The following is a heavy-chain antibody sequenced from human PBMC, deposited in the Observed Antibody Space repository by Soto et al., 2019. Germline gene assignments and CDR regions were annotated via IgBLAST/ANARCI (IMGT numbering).Heavy chain of an antibody. CDR3: ARDRPYSSSWYLAEYFQH. V-gene: IGHV1-18*04. D-gene: IGHD6-13*01. J-gene: IGHJ1*01. CDR1: GYTFTSYG. CDR2: ISAYNGNT. Sequence: GASVKVSCKASGYTFTSYGISWVRQAPGQGLEWMGWISAYNGNTNYAQKLQGRVTMTTDTSTSTAYMELRSLRSDDTAVYYCARDRPYSSSWYLAEYFQHWGQGTLVTVSS.